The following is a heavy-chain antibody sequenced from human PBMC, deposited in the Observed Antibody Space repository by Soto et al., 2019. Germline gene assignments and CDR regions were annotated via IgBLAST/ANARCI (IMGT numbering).Heavy chain of an antibody. J-gene: IGHJ5*02. CDR3: ARDQEYYDILTGFFFHWFDP. CDR1: GGSISSYY. V-gene: IGHV4-59*01. D-gene: IGHD3-9*01. CDR2: IYYSGST. Sequence: PSETLSLTCTVSGGSISSYYWSWIRQPPGKGLEWIGYIYYSGSTNYNPSLKSRVTISVDTSKNQFSLKLSSVTAADTAVYYCARDQEYYDILTGFFFHWFDPWGQGTLVTVSS.